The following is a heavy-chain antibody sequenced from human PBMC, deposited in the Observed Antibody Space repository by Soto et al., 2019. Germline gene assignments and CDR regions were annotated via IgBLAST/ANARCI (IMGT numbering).Heavy chain of an antibody. CDR3: ARGQGYCSSTSCYDGYYYYYYMDV. CDR1: GYTFTSYD. J-gene: IGHJ6*03. V-gene: IGHV1-8*01. D-gene: IGHD2-2*01. Sequence: QVQLVQSGAEVKKPGASVKVSCKASGYTFTSYDINWVRQATGQGLEWMGWMNPNSGNTGYAQKFQGRVTMTRNTSISTAYMELSSLRSEDTAVYYCARGQGYCSSTSCYDGYYYYYYMDVWGKGTTVTVSS. CDR2: MNPNSGNT.